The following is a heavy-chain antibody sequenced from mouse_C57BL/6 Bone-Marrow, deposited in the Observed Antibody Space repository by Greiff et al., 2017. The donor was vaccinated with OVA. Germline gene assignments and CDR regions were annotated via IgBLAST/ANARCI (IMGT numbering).Heavy chain of an antibody. CDR1: GGACRSYV. D-gene: IGHD1-1*01. J-gene: IGHJ1*03. Sequence: EVKLMESGEGLVKPGGSLKVDGAAGGGACRSYVMSWVRQTPEKRLEWVAYISSGGDYIYCADTVKGRFTISRDNARNTLYLQMSSLKSEDTAMYYCTRESHGSSSYWYFDVWGTGTTVTVSS. CDR2: ISSGGDYI. CDR3: TRESHGSSSYWYFDV. V-gene: IGHV5-9-1*02.